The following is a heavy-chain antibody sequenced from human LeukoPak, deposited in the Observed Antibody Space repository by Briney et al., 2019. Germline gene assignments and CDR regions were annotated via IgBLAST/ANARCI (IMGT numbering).Heavy chain of an antibody. CDR2: VSGNGYTT. J-gene: IGHJ6*02. V-gene: IGHV3-64*01. CDR1: GFSFSSYT. Sequence: GGSLRLSCAASGFSFSSYTMPWVRQAPGKGLEYVAAVSGNGYTTYYAKSLKGRFTISRDNSKNTLYLQMGSLRAKDMAVYYCARDSSTTNYYYGMDVWGQGTTVTVSS. CDR3: ARDSSTTNYYYGMDV. D-gene: IGHD2-2*01.